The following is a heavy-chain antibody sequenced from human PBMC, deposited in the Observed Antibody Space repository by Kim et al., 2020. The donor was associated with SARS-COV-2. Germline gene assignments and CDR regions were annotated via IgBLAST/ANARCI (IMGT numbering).Heavy chain of an antibody. D-gene: IGHD2-2*01. V-gene: IGHV1-69*13. CDR3: ARAVVVPAAIGWFDP. J-gene: IGHJ5*02. CDR2: IIPIFGTA. Sequence: SVKVSCKASGGTFSSYAISWVRQAPGQGLEWMGGIIPIFGTANYAQKFQGRVTITADESTSTAYMELSSLRSEDTAVYYCARAVVVPAAIGWFDPWGQGTLVTVSS. CDR1: GGTFSSYA.